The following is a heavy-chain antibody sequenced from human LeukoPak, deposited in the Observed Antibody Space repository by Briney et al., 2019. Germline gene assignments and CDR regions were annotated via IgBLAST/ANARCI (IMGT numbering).Heavy chain of an antibody. CDR1: GFTFDDYA. V-gene: IGHV3-9*01. CDR3: AKADITMVRGPIVS. Sequence: GGSLRFSCAASGFTFDDYAMHWVRQVPGKGLKWVSGISWHSDSIGYADSVKGRFTISRDNAKNSLYLQMNSLRAEDTALYYCAKADITMVRGPIVSWGQGTLVTVSS. J-gene: IGHJ4*02. CDR2: ISWHSDSI. D-gene: IGHD3-10*01.